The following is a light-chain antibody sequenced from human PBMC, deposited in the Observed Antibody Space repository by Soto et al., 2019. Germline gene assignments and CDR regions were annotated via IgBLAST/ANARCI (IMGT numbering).Light chain of an antibody. CDR1: TSDVGNYNY. Sequence: QSALTQPASVSGSPGQSITISCTGTTSDVGNYNYVSWYQHHPGQAPKLMIYEVTNRPSGVSNRFSGSKSGNTASLTISGLQAEDEAEYYCHSYTSRSTFVFGTGTKVTVL. J-gene: IGLJ1*01. CDR3: HSYTSRSTFV. V-gene: IGLV2-14*01. CDR2: EVT.